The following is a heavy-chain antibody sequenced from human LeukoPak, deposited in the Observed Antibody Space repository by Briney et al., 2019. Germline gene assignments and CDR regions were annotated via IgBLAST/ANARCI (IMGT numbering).Heavy chain of an antibody. V-gene: IGHV3-21*01. D-gene: IGHD3-22*01. J-gene: IGHJ4*02. CDR2: ISSSSSYI. CDR1: GFTFDDYA. CDR3: ARVASYYDSSGYYDY. Sequence: PGGSLRLSCAASGFTFDDYAMHWVRQAPGKGLEWVSSISSSSSYIYYADSVKGRFTISRDNAKNSLYLQMNSLRAEDTAVYYCARVASYYDSSGYYDYWGQGTLVTVSS.